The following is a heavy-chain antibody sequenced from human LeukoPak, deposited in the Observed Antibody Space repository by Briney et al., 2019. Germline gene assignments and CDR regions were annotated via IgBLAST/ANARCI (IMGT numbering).Heavy chain of an antibody. V-gene: IGHV3-30*18. CDR1: GFTFSSYG. CDR3: AKQSDPRSPYCSGGSCYHYYYGMDV. J-gene: IGHJ6*02. Sequence: PGRSLRLSCAASGFTFSSYGMHWVRQAPGKGLEWVAVISYDGSNKYYADSVKGRFTISRDNSKNTLYLQMNSLRAEDTAVYYCAKQSDPRSPYCSGGSCYHYYYGMDVWGQGTTVTVSS. CDR2: ISYDGSNK. D-gene: IGHD2-15*01.